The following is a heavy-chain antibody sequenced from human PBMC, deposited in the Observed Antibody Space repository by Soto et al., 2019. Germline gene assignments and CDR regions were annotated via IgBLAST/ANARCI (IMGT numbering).Heavy chain of an antibody. CDR1: GGTFSSYA. V-gene: IGHV1-69*13. J-gene: IGHJ4*02. Sequence: ASVKVSCKASGGTFSSYAISWVRQAPGQGLEWMGGIIPIFGTANYAQKFQGRVTITADESTSTAYMELSSLRSEDTAVYYCARVGYSGYAASDYWGQGTLVTVSS. CDR3: ARVGYSGYAASDY. D-gene: IGHD5-12*01. CDR2: IIPIFGTA.